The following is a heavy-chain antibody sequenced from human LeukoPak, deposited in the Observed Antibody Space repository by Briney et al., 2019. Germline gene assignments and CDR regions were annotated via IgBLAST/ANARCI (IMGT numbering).Heavy chain of an antibody. CDR2: MSGSGGST. CDR3: AREASRGYSGYGLFDY. V-gene: IGHV3-23*01. Sequence: GGSLRLSXAASGFTFSSYAMSWLRQAPGKGLEWVSSMSGSGGSTYYADSVKGRFTISRDNSKNTLYLQMNSLRAEDTAVYYCAREASRGYSGYGLFDYWGQGTLVTVSS. J-gene: IGHJ4*02. D-gene: IGHD5-12*01. CDR1: GFTFSSYA.